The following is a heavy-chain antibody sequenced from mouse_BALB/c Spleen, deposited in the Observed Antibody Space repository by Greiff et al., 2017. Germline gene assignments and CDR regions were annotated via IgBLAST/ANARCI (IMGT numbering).Heavy chain of an antibody. CDR2: INPSTGYT. CDR1: GYTFTSYW. J-gene: IGHJ1*01. D-gene: IGHD1-1*02. CDR3: ARYGDDYWYFDV. V-gene: IGHV1-7*01. Sequence: VQLQESGAELAKPGASVKMSCKASGYTFTSYWMHWVKQRPGQGLEWIGYINPSTGYTEYNQKFKDKATLTADKSSSTAYMQLSSLTSEDSAVYYCARYGDDYWYFDVWGAGTTVTVSS.